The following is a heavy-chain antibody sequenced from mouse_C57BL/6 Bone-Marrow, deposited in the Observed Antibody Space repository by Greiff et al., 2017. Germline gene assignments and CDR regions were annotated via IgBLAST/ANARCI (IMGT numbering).Heavy chain of an antibody. J-gene: IGHJ1*03. D-gene: IGHD1-1*01. V-gene: IGHV8-8*01. Sequence: QVTLKESGPGILQPSQTLSLTCSFSGFSLSTFGMGVGWIRQPSGKGLEWLAPIWWDDDKYYNPALKSRLTISKGTSKNQVFLKIANVYTADTATYYCARIGYYGSSPLMWYFDVWGTGTTVTVSS. CDR3: ARIGYYGSSPLMWYFDV. CDR2: IWWDDDK. CDR1: GFSLSTFGMG.